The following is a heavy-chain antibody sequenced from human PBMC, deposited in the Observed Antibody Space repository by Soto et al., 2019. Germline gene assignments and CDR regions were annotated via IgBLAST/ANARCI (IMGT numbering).Heavy chain of an antibody. CDR2: IDNAGTDA. CDR1: GFTLSGRS. CDR3: ARGWFGPDV. J-gene: IGHJ6*04. V-gene: IGHV3-74*01. Sequence: EVQLVESGGGLVQPGGSLRLSCAASGFTLSGRSMHWVRHAPGKGLVWVSGIDNAGTDATYADSVKGRFTSSRDNAKNMVYLQMNMLRVDDTAVYYCARGWFGPDVWGKGTTVTVSS. D-gene: IGHD3-10*01.